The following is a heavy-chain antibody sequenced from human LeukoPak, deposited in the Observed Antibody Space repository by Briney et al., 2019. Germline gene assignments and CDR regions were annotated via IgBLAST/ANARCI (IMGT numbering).Heavy chain of an antibody. V-gene: IGHV1-69*04. CDR2: IIPILGIA. D-gene: IGHD3-9*01. CDR1: GGTFSSYA. Sequence: SVKVSCKASGGTFSSYAISWVRQAPGQGLEWMGRIIPILGIANYAQKFQGRVTITAEKSTSTAYMELSSLRSEDTAVYYCARGWDYDILTGYYFSLSFDYWGQGTLVTVSS. CDR3: ARGWDYDILTGYYFSLSFDY. J-gene: IGHJ4*02.